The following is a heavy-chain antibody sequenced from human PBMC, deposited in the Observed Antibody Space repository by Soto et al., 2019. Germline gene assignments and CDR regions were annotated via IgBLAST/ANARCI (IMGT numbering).Heavy chain of an antibody. V-gene: IGHV4-39*02. D-gene: IGHD2-2*03. CDR1: GGSVSTNSYS. Sequence: QLQLQESGPGLVKPSENLSLTCTVSGGSVSTNSYSWVWIRQSPGKWLESIVTIYSGENTYYNPSLLRRVTISVDTSKNDFSLRLSSVTAADTAVYYCARLNGYCVSTNCHCHYGIDVWGQETTVTVSS. CDR2: IYSGENT. CDR3: ARLNGYCVSTNCHCHYGIDV. J-gene: IGHJ6*02.